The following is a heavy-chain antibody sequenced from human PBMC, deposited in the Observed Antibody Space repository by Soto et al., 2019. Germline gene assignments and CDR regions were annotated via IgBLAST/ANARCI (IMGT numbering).Heavy chain of an antibody. D-gene: IGHD4-17*01. CDR1: GGSMSKFY. V-gene: IGHV4-4*07. J-gene: IGHJ5*02. Sequence: KTSETLSLTCSVPGGSMSKFYWSWIRKTAGKGLEWMGRVYATGTSDYNPSLRSRIAMSVDISKKTFSLRLRSVTAADTGVYYCVRGGSKTLRDCFDPWGQGILVTVSS. CDR2: VYATGTS. CDR3: VRGGSKTLRDCFDP.